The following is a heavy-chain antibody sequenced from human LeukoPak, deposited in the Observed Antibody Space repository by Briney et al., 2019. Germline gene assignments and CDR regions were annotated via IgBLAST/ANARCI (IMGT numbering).Heavy chain of an antibody. D-gene: IGHD2-8*01. V-gene: IGHV1-69*02. J-gene: IGHJ4*02. CDR1: GGTFSSYT. CDR3: ARVKGVGWYFNY. Sequence: SVKVSCKASGGTFSSYTISWVRQAPGQGLEWMGRIIPILGIANYAQKFQGRVTITADKSTSTANMELSSLRSEDTAVYYCARVKGVGWYFNYWGQGTLVTVSS. CDR2: IIPILGIA.